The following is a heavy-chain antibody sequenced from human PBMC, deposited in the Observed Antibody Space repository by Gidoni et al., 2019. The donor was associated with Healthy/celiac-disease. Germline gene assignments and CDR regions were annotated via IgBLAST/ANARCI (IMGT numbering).Heavy chain of an antibody. CDR2: ISGSGGST. J-gene: IGHJ4*02. CDR1: GFTFSSYA. CDR3: AKALVVITTAPVM. V-gene: IGHV3-23*01. D-gene: IGHD3-22*01. Sequence: EVQLLESGGGLVQPGGSLRLPCAASGFTFSSYAMSGVRQAPGKGLEWVSAISGSGGSTYYADSVKGRFTISRDNSKNTLYLQMNSLRAEDTAVYYCAKALVVITTAPVMWGQGTLVTVSS.